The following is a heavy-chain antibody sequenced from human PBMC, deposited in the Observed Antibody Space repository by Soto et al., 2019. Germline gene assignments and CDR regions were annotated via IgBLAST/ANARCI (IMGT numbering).Heavy chain of an antibody. V-gene: IGHV5-10-1*01. CDR2: IDPSDSYT. CDR1: GYSFTSYW. Sequence: LGESLKISCKGSGYSFTSYWISWVRQMPGKGLEWMGRIDPSDSYTNYSPSFQGHVTISADKSISTAYLQWSSLKASDTAMYYCARPSSSPDNYYYYGMDVWGQGTTVTVSS. D-gene: IGHD6-6*01. J-gene: IGHJ6*02. CDR3: ARPSSSPDNYYYYGMDV.